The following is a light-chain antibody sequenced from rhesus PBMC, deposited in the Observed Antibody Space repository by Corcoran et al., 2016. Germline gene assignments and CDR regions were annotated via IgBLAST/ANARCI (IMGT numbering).Light chain of an antibody. V-gene: IGKV2S9*01. Sequence: DVLMTQSPLSLPVTPGQSASISCRSSKSLVHSAGKTYLNWLQQKPGQPPRRLIYEVSNRDSGVPDRFSGSVSGTDFTMKISRVQAEDVGLYYCVQGTHWPYTFGQGTKLEIK. J-gene: IGKJ2*01. CDR2: EVS. CDR3: VQGTHWPYT. CDR1: KSLVHSAGKTY.